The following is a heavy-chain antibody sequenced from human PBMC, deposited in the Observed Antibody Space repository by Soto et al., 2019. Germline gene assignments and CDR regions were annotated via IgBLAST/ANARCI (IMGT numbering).Heavy chain of an antibody. D-gene: IGHD6-6*01. V-gene: IGHV3-23*01. CDR1: GFTFNSYA. Sequence: EVQLLESGGGLVQPGGSLRLSCAASGFTFNSYAMSWVRQAPGKGLEWVSGVSGLGASTYYADSVKGRFTISRDNSMNTLYLQMNSLRAEDTAVYYCAKLSQYSSSYYFNSWGQGTLVTVSS. J-gene: IGHJ4*02. CDR3: AKLSQYSSSYYFNS. CDR2: VSGLGAST.